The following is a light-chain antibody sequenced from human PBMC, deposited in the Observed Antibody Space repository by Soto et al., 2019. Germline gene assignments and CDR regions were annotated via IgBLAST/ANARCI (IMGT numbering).Light chain of an antibody. V-gene: IGLV2-14*01. Sequence: QSALTQPASVSGSPGQSITISCTGTGSDVGGYNYVSWYQQHPGKAPKLMIYEVSNRPSGVSNRFSGSKSGNTASLTISGLQAEDEADYYCISYTDRQSYLFGTGTKV. CDR3: ISYTDRQSYL. CDR1: GSDVGGYNY. J-gene: IGLJ1*01. CDR2: EVS.